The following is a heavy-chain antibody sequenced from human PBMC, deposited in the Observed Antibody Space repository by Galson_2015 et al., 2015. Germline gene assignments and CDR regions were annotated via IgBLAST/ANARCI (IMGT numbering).Heavy chain of an antibody. D-gene: IGHD4-11*01. CDR3: ARDTTVSAYYYYGMDV. Sequence: SLRLSCAASGFTLSDYYMSWIRQAPGKGLEWVSYISSSSSYTNYADSVKGRFTISRDNAKNSLYLQMNSLRAEDTAVYYCARDTTVSAYYYYGMDVWGQGTTVTVSS. CDR2: ISSSSSYT. V-gene: IGHV3-11*06. J-gene: IGHJ6*02. CDR1: GFTLSDYY.